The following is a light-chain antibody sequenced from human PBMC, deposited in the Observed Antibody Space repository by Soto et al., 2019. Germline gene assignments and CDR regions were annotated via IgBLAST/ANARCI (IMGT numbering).Light chain of an antibody. V-gene: IGKV3-20*01. J-gene: IGKJ3*01. Sequence: EIVLTQSPGTLSLSPGERATLACRASQSVNKKSLAWYQQKPGQAPRLLIYGASSRATGITDRFSGSGSGSDSTLNISRPEPEDVAVYYCHHYGRSSPRFTFGPGTKVEIK. CDR2: GAS. CDR1: QSVNKKS. CDR3: HHYGRSSPRFT.